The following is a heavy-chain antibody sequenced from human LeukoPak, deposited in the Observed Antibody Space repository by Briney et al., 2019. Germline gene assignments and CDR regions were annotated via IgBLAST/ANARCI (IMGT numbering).Heavy chain of an antibody. D-gene: IGHD6-13*01. Sequence: ASVNVSCKASGYTFTGYYMHWVRQAPGQGLEWMGWINPNSGGTNYAQKFQGRVTMTRDTSISTAYMELSRLRSDDTAVYYCASPPLIAAAGNWYFDLWGRGTLVTVSS. CDR1: GYTFTGYY. V-gene: IGHV1-2*02. J-gene: IGHJ2*01. CDR3: ASPPLIAAAGNWYFDL. CDR2: INPNSGGT.